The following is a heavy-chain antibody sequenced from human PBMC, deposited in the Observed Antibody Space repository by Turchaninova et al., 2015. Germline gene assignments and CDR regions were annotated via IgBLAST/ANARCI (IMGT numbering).Heavy chain of an antibody. D-gene: IGHD2-2*01. CDR1: TGSFRGYS. Sequence: QVQLQQWGAGLLKPSETMSLTGAVYTGSFRGYSWSWIRQPPGKGLERIGENYHTGSNNYNTSLKSRVTISIDTSKNQFSLKLSSVTAADTAVYYCARVLKVCSSTSCSPSAFDIWGQGTMVTVSS. CDR2: NYHTGSN. V-gene: IGHV4-34*01. J-gene: IGHJ3*02. CDR3: ARVLKVCSSTSCSPSAFDI.